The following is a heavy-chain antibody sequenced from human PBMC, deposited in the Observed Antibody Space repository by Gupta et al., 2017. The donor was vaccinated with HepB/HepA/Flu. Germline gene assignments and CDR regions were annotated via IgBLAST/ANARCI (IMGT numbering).Heavy chain of an antibody. J-gene: IGHJ2*01. V-gene: IGHV3-7*01. CDR2: IKPDGSGK. CDR1: GFTFTTYW. D-gene: IGHD2-2*02. CDR3: ARIYCDSCYTGQWYFDL. Sequence: EVQLVESGGGLVQPGGSLRLSCAASGFTFTTYWLSWVRQAPGKGLEWLANIKPDGSGKYYVASVTGRFTISRDNGENSLYLQMNSLRAEDTALYYCARIYCDSCYTGQWYFDLWGRGTLVTVSS.